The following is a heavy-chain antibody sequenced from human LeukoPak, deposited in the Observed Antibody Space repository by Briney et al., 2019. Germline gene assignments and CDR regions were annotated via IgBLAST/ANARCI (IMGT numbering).Heavy chain of an antibody. Sequence: SEALSLTCTVSGGSISSYYWSWIRQPPGKGLEWIGYIYYSGSTNYNPSLKSRVTISVDTSKNQFSLKLSSVTAADTAVYYCARDPAGPWGQGTLVTVSS. CDR2: IYYSGST. J-gene: IGHJ5*02. D-gene: IGHD2-2*01. CDR1: GGSISSYY. V-gene: IGHV4-59*01. CDR3: ARDPAGP.